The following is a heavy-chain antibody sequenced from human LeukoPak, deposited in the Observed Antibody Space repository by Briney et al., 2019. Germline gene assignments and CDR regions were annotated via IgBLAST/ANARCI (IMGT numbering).Heavy chain of an antibody. CDR3: ARDLGIVTGFDY. D-gene: IGHD2-2*03. Sequence: GGSLRLSCAASGFTFSSYEMNWVRQAPGKGLEWVSYISSSGSIIYYADSVKGRFTISRDNTKNLLYLQMNSLRAEDTAVYYCARDLGIVTGFDYWGQGTLVTVSS. CDR1: GFTFSSYE. J-gene: IGHJ4*02. V-gene: IGHV3-48*03. CDR2: ISSSGSII.